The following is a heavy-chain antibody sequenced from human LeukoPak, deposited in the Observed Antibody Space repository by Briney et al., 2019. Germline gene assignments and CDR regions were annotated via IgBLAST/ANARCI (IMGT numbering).Heavy chain of an antibody. J-gene: IGHJ4*02. CDR3: AKGWAHDYGDLDY. Sequence: PGRSLRLSCAASGFTFSSYDMHWVRQAPGKGLEWVAVISYDGSNKYYADSVKGRFTISRDNSKNTLYLQMNSLRAEDTAVYYCAKGWAHDYGDLDYWGQGTLVTVSS. CDR1: GFTFSSYD. V-gene: IGHV3-30*18. D-gene: IGHD4-17*01. CDR2: ISYDGSNK.